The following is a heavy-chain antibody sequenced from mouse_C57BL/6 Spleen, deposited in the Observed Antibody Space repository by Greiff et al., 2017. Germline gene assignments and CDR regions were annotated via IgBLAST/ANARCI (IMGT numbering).Heavy chain of an antibody. CDR3: ARGGYSGSSRYYYAMDY. Sequence: EVKLVESGPGLVKPSQSLSLTCSVTGYSITSGYYWNWIRQFPGNKLEWMGYISYDGSNNYNPSLKNRISITRDTSKNQFFLKLNSVTTEDTATYYCARGGYSGSSRYYYAMDYWGQGTSVTVSS. J-gene: IGHJ4*01. D-gene: IGHD1-1*01. V-gene: IGHV3-6*01. CDR2: ISYDGSN. CDR1: GYSITSGYY.